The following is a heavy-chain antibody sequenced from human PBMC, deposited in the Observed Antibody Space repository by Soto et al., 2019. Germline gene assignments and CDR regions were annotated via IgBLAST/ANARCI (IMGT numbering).Heavy chain of an antibody. CDR2: IIPIFGTA. J-gene: IGHJ4*02. D-gene: IGHD3-10*01. CDR1: GGTFSSYA. V-gene: IGHV1-69*01. CDR3: ARDDYYGSGSYGFYFDY. Sequence: QVQLVQSGAEVKKPGSSVKVSCKASGGTFSSYAISWVRQAPGQGLEWVGGIIPIFGTANYAQKFQGRVTITADESTSSAYMELSSLRSEDTAVYYCARDDYYGSGSYGFYFDYWGQGTLVTVSS.